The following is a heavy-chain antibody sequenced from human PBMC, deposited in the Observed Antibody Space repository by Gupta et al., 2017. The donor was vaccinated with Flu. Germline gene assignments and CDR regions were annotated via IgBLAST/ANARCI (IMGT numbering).Heavy chain of an antibody. CDR2: IYYSGST. Sequence: QVQLQDSGPGLVKPSETLSLTCTVSGGSISSYYWSWIRQTPGKGLEWIGYIYYSGSTNYNPSLKSRVTISVDTSKNQVFLKLNSVTAADTAVYYCARSKTCGGGCYSSPSYFDYWGQGTLVIVSS. J-gene: IGHJ4*02. D-gene: IGHD2-15*01. CDR1: GGSISSYY. V-gene: IGHV4-59*01. CDR3: ARSKTCGGGCYSSPSYFDY.